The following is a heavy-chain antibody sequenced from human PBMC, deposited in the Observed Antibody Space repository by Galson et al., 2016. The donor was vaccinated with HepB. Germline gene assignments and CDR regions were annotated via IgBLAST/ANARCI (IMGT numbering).Heavy chain of an antibody. Sequence: SLRLSCAASGFTFISYAMTWVRQAPGKGLEWVSAISSSGADSYYADSMEGRFTISRDDSKNTVYLQMNSLRAEDTAVYYWAKMGKTPLHYQGMDVWGQGTTVTVSS. D-gene: IGHD7-27*01. CDR2: ISSSGADS. CDR1: GFTFISYA. J-gene: IGHJ6*02. CDR3: AKMGKTPLHYQGMDV. V-gene: IGHV3-23*01.